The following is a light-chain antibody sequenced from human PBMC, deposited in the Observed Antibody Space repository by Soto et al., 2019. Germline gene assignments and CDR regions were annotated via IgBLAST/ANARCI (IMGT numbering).Light chain of an antibody. CDR2: EVT. CDR1: SSDVGGYNY. CDR3: SSYAGSNILV. Sequence: QSALTQPPSASGSPGQSVTISCTGTSSDVGGYNYVSWYQQHPGKVPKLMIYEVTKRPSGVPDRFSGSKSGNTASLTVSGLQAEDEADYYCSSYAGSNILVFGGATKLTVL. V-gene: IGLV2-8*01. J-gene: IGLJ3*02.